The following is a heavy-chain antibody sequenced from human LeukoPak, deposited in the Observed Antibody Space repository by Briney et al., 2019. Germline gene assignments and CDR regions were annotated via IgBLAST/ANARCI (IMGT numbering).Heavy chain of an antibody. CDR3: ARENYDILTGYYGGHGY. V-gene: IGHV4-4*07. J-gene: IGHJ4*02. Sequence: SETLSLTCTVSGGSISSYYWSWIRQPAGKGLEWIGRIYTSGSTNYNPSLKSRVTISVDTSKNQFFLKLSSVTAADTAVYYCARENYDILTGYYGGHGYWGQGTLVTVSS. D-gene: IGHD3-9*01. CDR1: GGSISSYY. CDR2: IYTSGST.